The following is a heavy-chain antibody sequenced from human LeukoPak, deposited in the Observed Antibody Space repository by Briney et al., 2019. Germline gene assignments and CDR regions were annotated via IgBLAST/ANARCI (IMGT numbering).Heavy chain of an antibody. CDR2: INSNGSTT. CDR3: AREDYYCGMVV. CDR1: GFTFSSYW. Sequence: GGSLRLSCAASGFTFSSYWMHWVRQAPGKGLVWVSRINSNGSTTSYADSVKGRFTISRDNAKNPLYLQMNSLRAEDTAVYYCAREDYYCGMVVWGQRATLTVSS. V-gene: IGHV3-74*01. J-gene: IGHJ6*01.